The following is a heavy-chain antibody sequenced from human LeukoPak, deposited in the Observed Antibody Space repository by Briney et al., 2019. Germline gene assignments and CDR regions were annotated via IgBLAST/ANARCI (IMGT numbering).Heavy chain of an antibody. D-gene: IGHD4-17*01. Sequence: PGGSLRLSGVVSGFTFSTYAMHWIRQAPGKGLEWVSYISSSGSTIYYADSVKGRFTISRDNAKNSLYLQMNSLRAEDTAVYYCARLWTYGDYCYYYMDVWGKGTTVTVSS. CDR2: ISSSGSTI. CDR3: ARLWTYGDYCYYYMDV. V-gene: IGHV3-48*04. CDR1: GFTFSTYA. J-gene: IGHJ6*03.